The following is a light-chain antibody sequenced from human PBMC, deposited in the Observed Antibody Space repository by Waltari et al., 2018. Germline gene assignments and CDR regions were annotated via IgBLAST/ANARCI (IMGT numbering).Light chain of an antibody. V-gene: IGKV3-20*01. CDR1: QSVTRA. CDR2: GAS. Sequence: EIVLTQSPGTLSLSPGESATLSCRTSQSVTRALAWYQHKPGQAPRLLIYGASNRATGIPDRFSGGGSGTDFSLTISSLEPEXXXVYYCQHYLRLPVTFGQGTKVEVK. CDR3: QHYLRLPVT. J-gene: IGKJ1*01.